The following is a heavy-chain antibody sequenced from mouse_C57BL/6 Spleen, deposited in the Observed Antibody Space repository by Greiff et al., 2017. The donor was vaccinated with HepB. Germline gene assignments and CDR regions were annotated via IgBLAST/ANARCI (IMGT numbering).Heavy chain of an antibody. Sequence: DVKLQESGPGLVKPSQSLSLTCSVTGYSITSGYYWNWIRQFPGNKLEWMGYISYDGSNNYNPSLKNRISITRDTSKNQFFLKLNSVTTEDTATYYCARVITTVVSAMDYWGQGTSVTVSS. V-gene: IGHV3-6*01. CDR1: GYSITSGYY. CDR3: ARVITTVVSAMDY. J-gene: IGHJ4*01. D-gene: IGHD1-1*01. CDR2: ISYDGSN.